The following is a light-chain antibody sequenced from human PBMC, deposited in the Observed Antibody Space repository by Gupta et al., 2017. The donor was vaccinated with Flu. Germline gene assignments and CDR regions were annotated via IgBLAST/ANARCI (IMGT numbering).Light chain of an antibody. CDR2: GDT. J-gene: IGLJ1*01. CDR1: TSHIGGGYD. CDR3: QSFDSRLSGYV. Sequence: QSLLTQPPSVSGAPGQSVTISCAGRTSHIGGGYDVHWYQQSPGTAPQLLIYGDTKRPSGVPDRFSGSKSGNSASLAITGLQAEDEADYYCQSFDSRLSGYVFGTGTKVTVL. V-gene: IGLV1-40*01.